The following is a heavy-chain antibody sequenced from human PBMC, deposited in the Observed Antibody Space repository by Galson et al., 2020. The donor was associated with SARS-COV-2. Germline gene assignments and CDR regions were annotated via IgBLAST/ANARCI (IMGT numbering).Heavy chain of an antibody. D-gene: IGHD3-3*01. CDR3: ARGPQDYDFLFDP. J-gene: IGHJ5*02. CDR2: IYTSGST. V-gene: IGHV4-4*07. CDR1: GGPISSHY. Sequence: SETLSLTCTVSGGPISSHYGSWTRPPAGKGLEWIGRIYTSGSTNYNPPLKSRVTMSVDTSKNQLSLKLSSVTAADTAVYYCARGPQDYDFLFDPWGQGTLVTFSS.